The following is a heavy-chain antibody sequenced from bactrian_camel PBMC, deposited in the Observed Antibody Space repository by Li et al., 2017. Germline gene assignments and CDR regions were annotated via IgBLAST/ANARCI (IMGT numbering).Heavy chain of an antibody. CDR2: IGSDRAT. CDR3: AASPGSHTSCLAGAIYKY. D-gene: IGHD5*01. V-gene: IGHV3S55*01. CDR1: GYTDDGHC. Sequence: HVQLVESGGGSVRAGTSLTLTCVTSGYTDDGHCMGWFRQVPGKQREKVALIGSDRATHYSQSVKGRFTISRDNAKNTLYLQMDSLMPEDTAQYFCAASPGSHTSCLAGAIYKYWGQGTQVTVS. J-gene: IGHJ4*01.